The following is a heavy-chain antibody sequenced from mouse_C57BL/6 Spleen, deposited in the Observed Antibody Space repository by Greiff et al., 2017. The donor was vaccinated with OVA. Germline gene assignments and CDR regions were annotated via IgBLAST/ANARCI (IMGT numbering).Heavy chain of an antibody. Sequence: EVMLVESGGGLVKPGGSLKLSCAASGFTFSSYAMSWVRQTPEKRLEWVATISDGGSYTYYPDNVKGRFTISRDNAKNNLYLQMSHLKSEDTAMYYCARGGYYCSSPLDYWGQGTTLTVSS. V-gene: IGHV5-4*03. J-gene: IGHJ2*01. CDR2: ISDGGSYT. CDR3: ARGGYYCSSPLDY. D-gene: IGHD1-1*01. CDR1: GFTFSSYA.